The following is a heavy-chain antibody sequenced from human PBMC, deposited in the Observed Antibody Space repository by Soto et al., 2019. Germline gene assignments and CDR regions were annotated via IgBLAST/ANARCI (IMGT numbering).Heavy chain of an antibody. J-gene: IGHJ6*02. CDR3: ASRYYYDSSGYGPHYYYYYGMDV. Sequence: SVKVSCKASGGTFSSYAISWVRQAPGQGLEWMGGVIPIFGTANYAQKFQGRVTITADKSTSTAYMELSSLRSEDTAVYYCASRYYYDSSGYGPHYYYYYGMDVWGQGTTVTVSS. V-gene: IGHV1-69*06. CDR2: VIPIFGTA. CDR1: GGTFSSYA. D-gene: IGHD3-22*01.